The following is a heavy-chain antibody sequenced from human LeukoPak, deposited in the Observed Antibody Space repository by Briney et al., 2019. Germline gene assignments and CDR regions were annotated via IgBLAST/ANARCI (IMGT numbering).Heavy chain of an antibody. J-gene: IGHJ4*02. Sequence: HPGGSLRLSCAASGFTFSTYAMSWVRQAPGKGLEWVSAISGSGGSTYYADSVKGRFTISRDNSRNTLYLQMNSLRAADTALYYCAKDAKRNYDFWDRFDYWGQGTLVTVSS. V-gene: IGHV3-23*01. CDR2: ISGSGGST. CDR1: GFTFSTYA. CDR3: AKDAKRNYDFWDRFDY. D-gene: IGHD3-3*01.